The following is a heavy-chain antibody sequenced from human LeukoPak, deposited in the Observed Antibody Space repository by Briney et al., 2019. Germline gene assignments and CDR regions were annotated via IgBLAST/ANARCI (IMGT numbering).Heavy chain of an antibody. CDR2: IYYSGGT. Sequence: SETLSLTCTVSGGSISSYYWSWIRQPPGKGLEWIGYIYYSGGTNYNPSLKSRVTISVDTSKNQFSLKLSSVTAADTAVYYCARVWYYYDSSGYYYAHTSTGWFDPWGQGTLVTVSS. D-gene: IGHD3-22*01. J-gene: IGHJ5*02. V-gene: IGHV4-59*01. CDR3: ARVWYYYDSSGYYYAHTSTGWFDP. CDR1: GGSISSYY.